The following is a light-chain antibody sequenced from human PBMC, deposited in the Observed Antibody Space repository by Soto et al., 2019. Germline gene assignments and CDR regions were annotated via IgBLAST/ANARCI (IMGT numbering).Light chain of an antibody. CDR2: GAS. J-gene: IGKJ1*01. CDR3: QQYSDWPPWT. CDR1: ENNNNR. V-gene: IGKV3-15*01. Sequence: EVVMTQSPATLSVSPGERDTLSCRARENNNNRLAWYQQTPAQAPRILNYGASTRATGIPDRFRCSGSGTEFTLTLGSLQSEDFAVYYCQQYSDWPPWTFGQGTKVEIK.